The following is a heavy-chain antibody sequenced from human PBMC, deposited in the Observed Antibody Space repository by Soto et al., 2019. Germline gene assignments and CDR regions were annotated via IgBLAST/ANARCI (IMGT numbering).Heavy chain of an antibody. CDR2: ISAYNGNT. D-gene: IGHD3-22*01. CDR1: GYTFPTYG. CDR3: ARDSSGYYNPHLHDAKDV. Sequence: GASVKVSCKASGYTFPTYGTNWVRQAPGQGLEWMGWISAYNGNTDYAQKFQDRVTMTTDTSTSTAYMELRSLRSDDTAVYYCARDSSGYYNPHLHDAKDVWGQGTTVTGSS. V-gene: IGHV1-18*01. J-gene: IGHJ6*02.